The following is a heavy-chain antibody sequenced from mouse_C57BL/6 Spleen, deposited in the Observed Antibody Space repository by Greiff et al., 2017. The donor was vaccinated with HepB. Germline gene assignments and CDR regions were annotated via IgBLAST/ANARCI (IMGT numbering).Heavy chain of an antibody. CDR2: IDPSDSYT. D-gene: IGHD1-1*01. CDR1: GYTFTSYW. CDR3: ARSKTVVAPYYAMDY. V-gene: IGHV1-50*01. Sequence: QVQLQQPGAELVKPGASVKLSCKASGYTFTSYWMQWVKQRPGQGLEWIGEIDPSDSYTNYNQKFKGKATLTVDTSSSTAYMQLSSLTSEDSAVYYCARSKTVVAPYYAMDYWGQGTSVTVSS. J-gene: IGHJ4*01.